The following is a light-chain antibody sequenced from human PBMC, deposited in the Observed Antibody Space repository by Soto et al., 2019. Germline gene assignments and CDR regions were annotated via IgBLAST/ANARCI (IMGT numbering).Light chain of an antibody. CDR1: QSVSSN. Sequence: DIVMTQSPATLSVSPGERATLSCRASQSVSSNLAWYQQKPGQPPRLLIYDASTRATGIPARFSGSGSGTEFTLTISSLQSEDFAVYYCQQYYNWPPLTFGGGTKVDIK. CDR3: QQYYNWPPLT. CDR2: DAS. J-gene: IGKJ4*01. V-gene: IGKV3-15*01.